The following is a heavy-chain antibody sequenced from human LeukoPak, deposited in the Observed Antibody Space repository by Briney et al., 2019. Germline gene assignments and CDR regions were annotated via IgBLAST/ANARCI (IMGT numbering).Heavy chain of an antibody. CDR2: IFYSGST. J-gene: IGHJ5*01. V-gene: IGHV4-59*01. Sequence: PSETLSLTCTVSGGSISNYYWSWIRQPSGRGLEWIGYIFYSGSTIYNPSLKSRVTISLDTSKNQFSLKLSSVTAADTAMYYCARGGYTYGFDSWGQGTLATVSS. CDR3: ARGGYTYGFDS. CDR1: GGSISNYY. D-gene: IGHD5-18*01.